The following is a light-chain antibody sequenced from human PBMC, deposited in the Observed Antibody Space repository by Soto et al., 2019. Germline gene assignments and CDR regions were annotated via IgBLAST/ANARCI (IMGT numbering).Light chain of an antibody. V-gene: IGLV1-47*01. CDR3: AAWDDSLSGRV. J-gene: IGLJ3*02. CDR1: SSNIGSNY. Sequence: QSVLTQPPSASGTPGQRGTISCSGSSSNIGSNYVYWYQQLPGTAPKLLIYRNNPRPSGVPDRFSGSKSGTSASLAISGLRSEDEADYYCAAWDDSLSGRVFGGGTKVTVL. CDR2: RNN.